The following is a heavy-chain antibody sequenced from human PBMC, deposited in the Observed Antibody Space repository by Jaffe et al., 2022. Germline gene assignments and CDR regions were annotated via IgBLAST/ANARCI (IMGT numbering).Heavy chain of an antibody. CDR3: ARDRVLTTGTRPYNWFDP. V-gene: IGHV4-38-2*02. D-gene: IGHD1-1*01. CDR2: IYHSGST. CDR1: GYSISSGYY. Sequence: QVQLQESGPGLVKPSETLSLTCAVSGYSISSGYYWGWIRQPPGKGLEWIGSIYHSGSTYYNPSLKSRVTISVDTSKNQFSLKLSSVTAADTAVYYCARDRVLTTGTRPYNWFDPWGQGTLVTVSS. J-gene: IGHJ5*02.